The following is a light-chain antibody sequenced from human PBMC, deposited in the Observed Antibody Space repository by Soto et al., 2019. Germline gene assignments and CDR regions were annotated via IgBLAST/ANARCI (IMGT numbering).Light chain of an antibody. CDR1: QDINRW. CDR3: QQFNNYPHT. CDR2: NAD. V-gene: IGKV1-5*01. J-gene: IGKJ5*01. Sequence: DIQMTQSPSTLSASVGDRVTITCRASQDINRWLAWYQQKPGKAPKILIYNADTLESGVPSRFSGSGYGTEFILTISSLQPDDFATYYCQQFNNYPHTFGQGTRLE.